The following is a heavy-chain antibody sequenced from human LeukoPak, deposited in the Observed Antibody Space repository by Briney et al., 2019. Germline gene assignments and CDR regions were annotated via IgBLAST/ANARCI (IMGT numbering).Heavy chain of an antibody. V-gene: IGHV4-34*01. CDR3: ARFTMVRGVMPGFDY. Sequence: SETLSLTCAVYGGSFSGYYWSWIRQPPGKGLEWIGEINHSGSTNYNPSLKSRVTISVDTSKNQFSLKLSSVTAADTAMYYCARFTMVRGVMPGFDYWGQGTLVTVSS. J-gene: IGHJ4*02. CDR2: INHSGST. CDR1: GGSFSGYY. D-gene: IGHD3-10*01.